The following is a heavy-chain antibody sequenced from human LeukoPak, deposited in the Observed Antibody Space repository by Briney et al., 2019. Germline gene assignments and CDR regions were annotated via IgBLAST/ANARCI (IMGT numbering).Heavy chain of an antibody. CDR1: GYTLTELS. V-gene: IGHV1-24*01. D-gene: IGHD6-19*01. CDR3: ATADFAWEQWLVLDY. Sequence: ASVKVSCKVSGYTLTELSMHWVRQAPGKGLEWMGGFDPEDGETIYAQKFQGRVTMTEDTSTDTAYMELSSLRSEDTAVYYCATADFAWEQWLVLDYWGQGTLVTVSP. CDR2: FDPEDGET. J-gene: IGHJ4*02.